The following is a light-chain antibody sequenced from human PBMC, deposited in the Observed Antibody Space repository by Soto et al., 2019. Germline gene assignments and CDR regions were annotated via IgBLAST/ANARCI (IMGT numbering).Light chain of an antibody. CDR1: QPLNNN. J-gene: IGKJ5*01. Sequence: DIVLTQSPGTLSLSPGERATLSCRAGQPLNNNVAWYQHKPGQAPRLLIYGASTRATGISARFSGSGSGTEFTLTISSLQSEDFAVYYCQQYEKWPPSITLGQGTRLEIK. CDR3: QQYEKWPPSIT. CDR2: GAS. V-gene: IGKV3-15*01.